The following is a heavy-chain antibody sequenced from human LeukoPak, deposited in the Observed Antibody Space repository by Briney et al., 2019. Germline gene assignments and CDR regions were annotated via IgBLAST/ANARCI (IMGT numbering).Heavy chain of an antibody. CDR2: INPNSGGT. CDR1: GYTFTGYY. J-gene: IGHJ6*03. V-gene: IGHV1-2*02. Sequence: ASVKVSCKASGYTFTGYYMHWVRQAPGQGLEWMGWINPNSGGTNYAQKFQGRVTMTRDTSISTAYMELSRLRSDDTAVYYCARVVPAAISGPYYYYYYMDVWGKGTTVTVSS. CDR3: ARVVPAAISGPYYYYYYMDV. D-gene: IGHD2-2*02.